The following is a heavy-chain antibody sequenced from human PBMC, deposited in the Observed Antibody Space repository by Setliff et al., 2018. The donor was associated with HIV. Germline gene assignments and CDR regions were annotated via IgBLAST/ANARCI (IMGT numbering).Heavy chain of an antibody. CDR1: GFTFSSYS. J-gene: IGHJ6*02. CDR3: ARDSVVLQFLEWLSPYYYYGMDV. CDR2: ISSSSSYI. Sequence: GGSLRLSCAASGFTFSSYSMNWVRQAPGKGLEWVSSISSSSSYIYYADSVEGRFTISRDNAKNSLYLQMNSLRAEDTAVYYCARDSVVLQFLEWLSPYYYYGMDVWGQGTTVTVSS. D-gene: IGHD3-3*01. V-gene: IGHV3-21*01.